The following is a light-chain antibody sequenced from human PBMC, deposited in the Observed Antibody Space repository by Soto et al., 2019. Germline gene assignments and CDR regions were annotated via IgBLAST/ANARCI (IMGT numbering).Light chain of an antibody. CDR2: EGS. CDR3: SSYAGAVV. Sequence: QSALTQPASVSGSPGQSITISCTRTSSSVESYNLVSWYQHPPGKAPKLIIYEGSERPSGVSNRFSGAQSGHSASLTISGLQAEDEADYYCSSYAGAVVFGGGTKVTVL. V-gene: IGLV2-23*01. CDR1: SSSVESYNL. J-gene: IGLJ2*01.